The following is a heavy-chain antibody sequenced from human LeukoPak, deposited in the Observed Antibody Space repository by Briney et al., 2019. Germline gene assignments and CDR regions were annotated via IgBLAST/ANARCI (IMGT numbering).Heavy chain of an antibody. CDR2: ISGSGDST. Sequence: GGSLRLSCAASGFPLRNYAMNWVRQAPGRGLEWVSAISGSGDSTYYADSVKGRFTISGDNSKNTLYLQMNSLRAEDTAVYYCAKNPGRRFDYWGQGTLVTVSS. J-gene: IGHJ4*02. D-gene: IGHD3-10*01. CDR3: AKNPGRRFDY. V-gene: IGHV3-23*01. CDR1: GFPLRNYA.